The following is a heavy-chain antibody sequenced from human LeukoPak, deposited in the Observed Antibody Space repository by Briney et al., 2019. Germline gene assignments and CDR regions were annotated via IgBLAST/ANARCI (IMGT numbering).Heavy chain of an antibody. D-gene: IGHD1-14*01. Sequence: RTGGSLRLSCAGSGFTFGGYCMRWFRQTPGKGLELVAVIADDVSRAFYADSVKGRFTISRENSKNTMSVQMDDLRAEDTAVYYCTRYNNDHFDYWGQGTLVTVSS. CDR2: IADDVSRA. CDR1: GFTFGGYC. V-gene: IGHV3-33*01. J-gene: IGHJ4*02. CDR3: TRYNNDHFDY.